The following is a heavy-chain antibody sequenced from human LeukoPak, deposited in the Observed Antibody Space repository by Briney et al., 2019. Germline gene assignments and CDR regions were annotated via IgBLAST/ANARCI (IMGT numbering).Heavy chain of an antibody. CDR3: ARGPPNWGFDY. CDR1: GDTFTNYD. Sequence: ASVKVSCKASGDTFTNYDINWVRQATGQGLGWMGWMSPSSGHTGYAQKFQGRVTMTRSTSICTAYMELSSLRSEDTAVYYCARGPPNWGFDYWGQGTLVTVSS. D-gene: IGHD7-27*01. CDR2: MSPSSGHT. V-gene: IGHV1-8*01. J-gene: IGHJ4*02.